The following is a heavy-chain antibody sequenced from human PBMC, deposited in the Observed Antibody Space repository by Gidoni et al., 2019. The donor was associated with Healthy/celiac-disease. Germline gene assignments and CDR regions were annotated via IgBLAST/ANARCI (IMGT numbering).Heavy chain of an antibody. V-gene: IGHV4-59*11. CDR3: ARSSDYYGSGSYYNAPFDY. CDR2: IYYSGCT. J-gene: IGHJ4*02. D-gene: IGHD3-10*01. CDR1: GGSISRHY. Sequence: QVQLQASGPGLVKPSETLPITCSASGGSISRHYWSWIRQPPGKGLEWIGYIYYSGCTNYNPSLKSRVTISVDTSKNQFSLKLSSVTAADTAVYYCARSSDYYGSGSYYNAPFDYWGQGTLVTVSS.